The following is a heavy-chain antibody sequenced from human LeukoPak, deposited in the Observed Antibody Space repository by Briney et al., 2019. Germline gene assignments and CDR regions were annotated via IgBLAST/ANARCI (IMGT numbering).Heavy chain of an antibody. CDR3: ARVRFFLTDAFDI. CDR1: GSSFTSYW. J-gene: IGHJ3*02. CDR2: IYPGYSDT. V-gene: IGHV5-51*01. D-gene: IGHD3-3*01. Sequence: GASRKISSKGFGSSFTSYWIGWVRRMPGKGLEWMGIIYPGYSDTRYSPSFQGQVTISADKSISTAYLQWSSLKASDTAMYYCARVRFFLTDAFDIWGQGTMVTVSS.